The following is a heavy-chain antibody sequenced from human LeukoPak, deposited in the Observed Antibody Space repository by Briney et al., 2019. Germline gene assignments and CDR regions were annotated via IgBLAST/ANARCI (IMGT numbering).Heavy chain of an antibody. CDR3: ARNPGVTAGRGYYYYMDV. Sequence: GGSLRLSCTASGFTLTSYWMSWVRHPPGKGLEWVANIKQDGTEKYYVDSVKGRFTISRDNAKNTLYLQMNSLRAEDTAVYFCARNPGVTAGRGYYYYMDVWGKGTTVTVSS. CDR2: IKQDGTEK. J-gene: IGHJ6*03. D-gene: IGHD2-21*02. CDR1: GFTLTSYW. V-gene: IGHV3-7*01.